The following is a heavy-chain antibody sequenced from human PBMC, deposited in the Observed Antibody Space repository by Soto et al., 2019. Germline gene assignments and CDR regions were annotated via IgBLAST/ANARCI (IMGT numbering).Heavy chain of an antibody. CDR2: IIPIFGTA. J-gene: IGHJ6*02. CDR3: ASVATVVPAATNYYYYGMDV. CDR1: GGTFSSYA. D-gene: IGHD2-2*01. Sequence: QVQLVQSGAEVEKPGSSVKVSCKASGGTFSSYAISWVRQAPGQGLEWMGGIIPIFGTANYAQKFQGRVTITADESTSTAYLELSSLRSEDKAVYYCASVATVVPAATNYYYYGMDVWGQGTTVTVSS. V-gene: IGHV1-69*01.